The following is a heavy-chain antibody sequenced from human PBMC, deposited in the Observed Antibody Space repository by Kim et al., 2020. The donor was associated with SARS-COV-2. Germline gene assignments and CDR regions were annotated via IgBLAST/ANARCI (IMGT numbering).Heavy chain of an antibody. CDR3: ARVYGDYVFGHPSDAFDY. D-gene: IGHD4-17*01. CDR2: IYYSGST. CDR1: GGSISSYY. V-gene: IGHV4-59*01. J-gene: IGHJ4*02. Sequence: SETLSLTCTVSGGSISSYYWSWIRQPPGKGLEWIGYIYYSGSTNYNPSLKSRVTISVDTSKNQFSLKLSSVTAADTAVYYCARVYGDYVFGHPSDAFDYWGQGTLVTVSS.